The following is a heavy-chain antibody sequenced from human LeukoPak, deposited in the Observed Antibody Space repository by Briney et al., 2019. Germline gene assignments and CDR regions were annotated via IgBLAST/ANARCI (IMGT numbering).Heavy chain of an antibody. CDR2: ISGSGGST. V-gene: IGHV3-23*01. CDR1: GFPFSSYA. CDR3: ANLGIAVASWYFDL. Sequence: GGSLRLSCAASGFPFSSYAMSWVRQAPGKGLEWVSGISGSGGSTYYADSVKGRFTISRDNSKLYLQMNSLRAEDTAVYYCANLGIAVASWYFDLWGRGTLVTVSS. J-gene: IGHJ2*01. D-gene: IGHD6-19*01.